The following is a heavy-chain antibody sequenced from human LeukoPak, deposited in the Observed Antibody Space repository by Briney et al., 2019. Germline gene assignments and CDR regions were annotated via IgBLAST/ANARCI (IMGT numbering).Heavy chain of an antibody. CDR1: GFTVSSNY. V-gene: IGHV3-53*01. CDR3: ARDRADYYFDY. D-gene: IGHD5-24*01. CDR2: IYSGGST. Sequence: PGGSLRRSCSASGFTVSSNYMSWVRQAPGKGLEWVSVIYSGGSTYYADSVKGRFTISRDNSKNTLYLQMNSLRAEDTAVYYCARDRADYYFDYWGQGTLVTVSS. J-gene: IGHJ4*02.